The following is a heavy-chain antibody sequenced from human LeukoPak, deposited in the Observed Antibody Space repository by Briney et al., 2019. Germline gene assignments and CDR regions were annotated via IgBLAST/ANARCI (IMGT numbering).Heavy chain of an antibody. J-gene: IGHJ4*02. Sequence: GATVKISCKVSGYTFTDYYMHWVQQAPGKGLEWMGLVDPEDGETIYAEKFQGRVTITADTSTDTAYMELSSLRSEDTAVYCCATGPDYDFWSGPTQIDYWGQGTLVTVSS. V-gene: IGHV1-69-2*01. D-gene: IGHD3-3*01. CDR1: GYTFTDYY. CDR2: VDPEDGET. CDR3: ATGPDYDFWSGPTQIDY.